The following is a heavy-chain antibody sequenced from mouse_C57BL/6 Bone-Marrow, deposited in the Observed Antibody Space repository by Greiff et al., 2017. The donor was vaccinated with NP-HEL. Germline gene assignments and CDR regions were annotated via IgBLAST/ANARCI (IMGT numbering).Heavy chain of an antibody. D-gene: IGHD1-1*01. Sequence: EVQLQQSGPELVKPGASVKISCKASGYTFTDYYMNWVKQSHGKSLEWIGDINPNNGGTSYNQKFKGKATLTVDKSSSTAYMELRSLTSEDSAVYYCARSETPTVVAPYYAMDYWGQGTSVTVSS. V-gene: IGHV1-26*01. J-gene: IGHJ4*01. CDR1: GYTFTDYY. CDR2: INPNNGGT. CDR3: ARSETPTVVAPYYAMDY.